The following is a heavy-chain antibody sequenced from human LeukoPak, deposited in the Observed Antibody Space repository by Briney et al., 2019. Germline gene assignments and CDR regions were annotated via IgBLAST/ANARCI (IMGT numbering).Heavy chain of an antibody. V-gene: IGHV3-33*01. CDR3: ARGSGYNYGYFDY. CDR2: IWYDGCNN. D-gene: IGHD5-18*01. CDR1: GFTFSSYG. J-gene: IGHJ4*02. Sequence: GRSLRLSCAASGFTFSSYGMHWVRRAPGKGLEWVAVIWYDGCNNYYADSVKGRFTISRDNSKNTLYLQMNSLRAEDTAVYYCARGSGYNYGYFDYWGQGTLVTVSS.